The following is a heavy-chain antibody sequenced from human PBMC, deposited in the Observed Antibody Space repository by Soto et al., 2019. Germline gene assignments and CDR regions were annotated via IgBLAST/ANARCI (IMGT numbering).Heavy chain of an antibody. Sequence: PGGSLRLSCGASGFTFSSYSMNWVRQAPGKGLEWVSSISSSSSYIYYADSVKGRFTISRDNAKNSLYLQMNSLRAEDTAVYYCARDRSGYDDYYYYYMDVWGKGTTVTVSS. CDR3: ARDRSGYDDYYYYYMDV. CDR2: ISSSSSYI. D-gene: IGHD5-12*01. V-gene: IGHV3-21*01. J-gene: IGHJ6*03. CDR1: GFTFSSYS.